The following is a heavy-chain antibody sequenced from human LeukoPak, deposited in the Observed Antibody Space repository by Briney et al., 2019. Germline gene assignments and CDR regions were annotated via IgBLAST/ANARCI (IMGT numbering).Heavy chain of an antibody. CDR2: IRQDAKSK. D-gene: IGHD3-3*01. V-gene: IGHV3-7*01. CDR3: GRETWQAYNDFWSGYVTD. J-gene: IGHJ4*02. CDR1: GFAFSDSW. Sequence: QPGGSLRLSCAASGFAFSDSWMTWVRRAPGKGLEWVANIRQDAKSKYYVDSVKGRFTISRDNANSTLYLAMNSLTAEDTAIYSCGRETWQAYNDFWSGYVTDWGQGIVVTVSS.